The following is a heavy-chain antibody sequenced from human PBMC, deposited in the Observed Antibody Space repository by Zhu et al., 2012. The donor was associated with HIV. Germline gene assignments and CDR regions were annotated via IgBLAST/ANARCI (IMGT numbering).Heavy chain of an antibody. Sequence: QVQLQESGPGLVKPSQTLSLTCTVSGGSISSGDYYWSWIRQPPGRGLEWIGYIYHSGNTYYNPSLKSRLNMSVDTSKNQFSLRLSSVTAADTAVYYCARGSWRYSYVNWGQGTLVTVSS. D-gene: IGHD5-18*01. J-gene: IGHJ4*02. CDR1: GGSISSGDYY. CDR2: IYHSGNT. V-gene: IGHV4-30-4*08. CDR3: ARGSWRYSYVN.